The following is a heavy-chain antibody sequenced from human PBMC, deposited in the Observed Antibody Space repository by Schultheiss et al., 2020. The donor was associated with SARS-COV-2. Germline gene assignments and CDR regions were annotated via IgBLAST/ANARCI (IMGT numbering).Heavy chain of an antibody. CDR1: GGSISSSSYY. CDR3: ARRPITMVRGVMYWFDP. Sequence: SETLSLTCTVSGGSISSSSYYWGWIRQHPGKGLEWIGYIYYSGSTYYNPSLKSRVTISVDTSKNQFSLKLSSVTAADTAVYYCARRPITMVRGVMYWFDPWGQGTLVTVSS. CDR2: IYYSGST. J-gene: IGHJ5*02. V-gene: IGHV4-31*03. D-gene: IGHD3-10*01.